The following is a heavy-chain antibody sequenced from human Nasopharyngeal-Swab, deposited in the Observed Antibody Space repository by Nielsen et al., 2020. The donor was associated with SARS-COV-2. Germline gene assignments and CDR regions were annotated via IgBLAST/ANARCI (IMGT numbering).Heavy chain of an antibody. CDR3: AREHIIGNWFDP. J-gene: IGHJ5*02. Sequence: WIRQPPGKGLEWIGSTYHSGSTNNNPSLKSRVTITVDTSKNQVFLKLTSVTAADTAVYYCAREHIIGNWFDPWGQGTLVTVSS. CDR2: TYHSGST. V-gene: IGHV4-59*01. D-gene: IGHD3-3*01.